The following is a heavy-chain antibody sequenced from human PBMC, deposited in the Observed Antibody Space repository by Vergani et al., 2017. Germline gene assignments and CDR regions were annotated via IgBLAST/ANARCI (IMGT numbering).Heavy chain of an antibody. D-gene: IGHD3-3*01. CDR1: DGSIRSSSSY. CDR2: IYHQSGTT. J-gene: IGHJ4*02. V-gene: IGHV4-39*01. CDR3: ATGFSDFDY. Sequence: QLRLQESGPGLLKPSETLSLTCSVTDGSIRSSSSYWAWPRQPPGKGLEWIGSIYHQSGTTHYHPSLTGRVIIGVDTTKNQFSLTLNSMATTDTAVYYCATGFSDFDYWGQGILVTVSS.